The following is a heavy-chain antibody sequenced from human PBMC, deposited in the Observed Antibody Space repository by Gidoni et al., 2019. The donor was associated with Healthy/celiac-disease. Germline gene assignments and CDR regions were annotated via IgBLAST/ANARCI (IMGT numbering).Heavy chain of an antibody. CDR3: ARALLVSYDSSGYYYGN. J-gene: IGHJ4*02. Sequence: EVQLVESGGGLVKPGGSLRLSCAASGFTFSSYSMNWVRQAPGKGLEWVSSISSSSSYIYYADSVKGRFTISRDNAKNSLYLQMNSLRAEDTAVYYCARALLVSYDSSGYYYGNWGQGTLVTVSS. CDR2: ISSSSSYI. V-gene: IGHV3-21*01. D-gene: IGHD3-22*01. CDR1: GFTFSSYS.